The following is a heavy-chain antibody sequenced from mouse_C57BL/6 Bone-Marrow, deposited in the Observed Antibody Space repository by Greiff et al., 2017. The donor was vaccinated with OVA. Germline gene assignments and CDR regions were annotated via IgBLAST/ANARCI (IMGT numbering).Heavy chain of an antibody. V-gene: IGHV1-72*01. Sequence: QVQLQQPGAELVKPGASVKLSCKASGYTFTSYWMHWVKQRPGRGLEWIGMIDPNSGGTKYNEKFKSKATLTVDKPSSTAYMQLSSLTSEDSAVDYCARFGYYGKGGYFDVWGTGTTVTVSS. J-gene: IGHJ1*03. CDR3: ARFGYYGKGGYFDV. D-gene: IGHD2-1*01. CDR1: GYTFTSYW. CDR2: IDPNSGGT.